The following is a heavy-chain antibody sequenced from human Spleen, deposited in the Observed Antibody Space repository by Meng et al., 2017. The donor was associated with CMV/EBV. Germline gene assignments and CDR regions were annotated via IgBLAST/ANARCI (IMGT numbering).Heavy chain of an antibody. V-gene: IGHV3-11*01. CDR3: TKYAFWSGFSN. D-gene: IGHD3-3*01. CDR1: QITFSDYY. J-gene: IGHJ4*02. CDR2: ISSGSSTI. Sequence: GESLKISCGDSQITFSDYYMSWIRQAPGKGLEWVSYISSGSSTIYYADSVKGRFTISRDNAKNLVYLQMNSLKVEDTAVYYCTKYAFWSGFSNWGQGALVTVSS.